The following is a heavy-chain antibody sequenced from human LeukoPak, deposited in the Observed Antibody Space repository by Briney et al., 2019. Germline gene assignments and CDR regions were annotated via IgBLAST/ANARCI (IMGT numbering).Heavy chain of an antibody. CDR1: GFTFSSYA. J-gene: IGHJ6*04. D-gene: IGHD2-2*03. Sequence: GSLRLSCAASGFTFSSYAMHWVRQAPGKGLEWVAVISYDGSNKYYADSVKGRFTISRDNSKNTLYLQMNSLRAEDTAVYYCASGYCSSTSCYPYYYGMDVWGKGTTVTVSS. CDR2: ISYDGSNK. V-gene: IGHV3-30*04. CDR3: ASGYCSSTSCYPYYYGMDV.